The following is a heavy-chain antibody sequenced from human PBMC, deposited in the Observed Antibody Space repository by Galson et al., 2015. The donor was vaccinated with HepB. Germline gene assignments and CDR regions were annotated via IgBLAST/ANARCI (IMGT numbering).Heavy chain of an antibody. CDR3: AKEGWGGNYLDY. D-gene: IGHD3-10*01. CDR2: INNNGIST. J-gene: IGHJ4*02. CDR1: GLTFSSYS. Sequence: SLRLSCAASGLTFSSYSMHWVRQAPGKGLEYVSAINNNGISTYYANSEKGRFTISRDNSKNTLYLQMGNMRAEDMAVYYCAKEGWGGNYLDYWGQGALVTVSS. V-gene: IGHV3-64*01.